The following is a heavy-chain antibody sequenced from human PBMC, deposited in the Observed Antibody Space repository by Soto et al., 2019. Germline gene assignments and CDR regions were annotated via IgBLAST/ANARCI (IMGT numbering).Heavy chain of an antibody. CDR1: GFTFSDYY. CDR3: ARACYDSSGYSYFSGVQH. CDR2: ISSSGSTI. J-gene: IGHJ1*01. V-gene: IGHV3-11*01. D-gene: IGHD3-22*01. Sequence: KPGGSLRLSCAASGFTFSDYYMSWIRQAPGKGLEWVSYISSSGSTIYYADSVKGRFTISRDNAKNSLYLQMNSLRAEDTAVYYCARACYDSSGYSYFSGVQHWGQGTLVTVSS.